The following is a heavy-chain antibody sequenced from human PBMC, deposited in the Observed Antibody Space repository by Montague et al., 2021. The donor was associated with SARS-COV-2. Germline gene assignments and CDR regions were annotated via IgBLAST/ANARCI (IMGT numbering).Heavy chain of an antibody. J-gene: IGHJ6*02. V-gene: IGHV4-61*02. D-gene: IGHD3-16*01. CDR3: GRDSVSYGLDV. Sequence: TLSLTCSVSGGSISSGSYYWSWIRQPAGKGLEWIGRIYVNGRIFISGRTKYNPSLESRVTISLDRAKNHFSLLLSSVTAADTATYYCGRDSVSYGLDVWGQGTTVTVSS. CDR1: GGSISSGSYY. CDR2: IYVNGRIFISGRT.